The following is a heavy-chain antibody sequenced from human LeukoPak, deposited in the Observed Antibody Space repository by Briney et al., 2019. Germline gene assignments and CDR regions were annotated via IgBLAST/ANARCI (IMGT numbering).Heavy chain of an antibody. V-gene: IGHV7-4-1*02. CDR2: INTNTGNP. Sequence: ASVKVSCKASGDTFTSYAMNWVRQAPGQGLEWMGWINTNTGNPTYAQGFTGRFVFSLDTSVSTAYLQISSLKAEDTAVYYCANLLPMIGGATKNDGKAFDIWGQGTMVTVSS. CDR1: GDTFTSYA. J-gene: IGHJ3*02. CDR3: ANLLPMIGGATKNDGKAFDI. D-gene: IGHD1-26*01.